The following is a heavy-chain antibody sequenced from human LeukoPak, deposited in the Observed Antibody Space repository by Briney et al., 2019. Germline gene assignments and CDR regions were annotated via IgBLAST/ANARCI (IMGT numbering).Heavy chain of an antibody. Sequence: PSETLSLTCTVSGGSISNSTYYWGWIRQPPGKGLEWIGYIYYSGSTNYNPSLKSRVTISVDTSKNQFSLKLSSVTAADTAVYYCARVGYCSSTSCFNDAFDIWGQGTMVTVSS. CDR1: GGSISNSTYY. CDR2: IYYSGST. J-gene: IGHJ3*02. CDR3: ARVGYCSSTSCFNDAFDI. V-gene: IGHV4-61*05. D-gene: IGHD2-2*01.